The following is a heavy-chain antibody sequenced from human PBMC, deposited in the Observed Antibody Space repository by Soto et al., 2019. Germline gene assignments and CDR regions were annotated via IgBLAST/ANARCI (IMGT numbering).Heavy chain of an antibody. J-gene: IGHJ6*02. V-gene: IGHV3-30*18. CDR3: AKDCGITVTTHSSSRTEYSYYYGMDV. CDR1: GFTFSSYG. D-gene: IGHD6-13*01. CDR2: ISYDGSNK. Sequence: GGSLRLSCAASGFTFSSYGMHWVRQAPGKGLEWVAVISYDGSNKYYADSVKGRFTISRDNSKNTLYLQMNSLRAEDTAVYYWAKDCGITVTTHSSSRTEYSYYYGMDVWGQGTTVTVSS.